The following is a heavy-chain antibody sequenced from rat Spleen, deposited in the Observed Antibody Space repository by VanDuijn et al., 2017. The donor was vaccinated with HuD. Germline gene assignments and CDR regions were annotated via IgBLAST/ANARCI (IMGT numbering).Heavy chain of an antibody. D-gene: IGHD5-1*01. CDR1: GFSLSSYG. Sequence: QVQLKESGPGLMQPSQTLSLTCTVSGFSLSSYGVIWVRQPPGKGLEGMGVMWTGGSASYNSLFESRLSFTRDTSRSQVFLEMNSLQAEDTATYYCARSATGRGFDYWGQGVMVTVSS. J-gene: IGHJ2*01. CDR3: ARSATGRGFDY. CDR2: MWTGGSA. V-gene: IGHV2-13*01.